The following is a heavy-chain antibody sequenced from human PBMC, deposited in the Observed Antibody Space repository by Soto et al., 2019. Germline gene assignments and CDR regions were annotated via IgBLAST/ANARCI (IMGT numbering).Heavy chain of an antibody. Sequence: GGSLRLSCAASGFTFSDYYMSWIRQAPGKGLEWVSYISSSGSTIYYADSVKGRFTISRDNAKNSLYLQMNSLRAEDTAVYYCARDQDPSYGDLTCPDFDYWGQGTLVTVSS. J-gene: IGHJ4*02. CDR3: ARDQDPSYGDLTCPDFDY. D-gene: IGHD4-17*01. V-gene: IGHV3-11*01. CDR2: ISSSGSTI. CDR1: GFTFSDYY.